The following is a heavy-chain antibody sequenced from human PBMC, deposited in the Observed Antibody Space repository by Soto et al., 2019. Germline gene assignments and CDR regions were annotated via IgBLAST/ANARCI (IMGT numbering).Heavy chain of an antibody. CDR1: GYSISSGYY. J-gene: IGHJ5*02. D-gene: IGHD3-10*01. CDR3: ARGHMVRGVIVLGSLYNWFDP. CDR2: IYHSGST. Sequence: SETLSLTCAVSGYSISSGYYWGWIRQPPGRGLEWIGSIYHSGSTYYNPSLKSRVTISVDTSKNQFSLKLSSVTAADTAVYYCARGHMVRGVIVLGSLYNWFDPWGQGTLVTVSS. V-gene: IGHV4-38-2*01.